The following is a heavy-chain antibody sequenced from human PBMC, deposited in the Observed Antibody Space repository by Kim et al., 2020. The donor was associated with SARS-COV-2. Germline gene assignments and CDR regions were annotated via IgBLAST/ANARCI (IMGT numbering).Heavy chain of an antibody. Sequence: SETLSLTCTVSGGSISSYYWSWIRQPPGKGLEWIGYIYYSGSTNYNPSLKSRVTISVDTSKNQFSLKLSSVTAADTAVYYCARDSTTIFGVEYGMDVWGQGTTVTVSS. CDR2: IYYSGST. J-gene: IGHJ6*02. D-gene: IGHD3-3*01. CDR3: ARDSTTIFGVEYGMDV. CDR1: GGSISSYY. V-gene: IGHV4-59*13.